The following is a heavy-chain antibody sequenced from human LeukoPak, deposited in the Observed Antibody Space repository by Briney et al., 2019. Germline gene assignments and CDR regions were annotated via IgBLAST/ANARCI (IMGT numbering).Heavy chain of an antibody. CDR1: GFTLRNYW. CDR2: IHRDGSVT. CDR3: VRQAGRAGGQ. J-gene: IGHJ4*02. V-gene: IGHV3-7*03. D-gene: IGHD3-10*01. Sequence: PGGSLRLSCAASGFTLRNYWMNWVRQAPGKGLEWVANIHRDGSVTYYEDSVKGRFTISRDNAKNLLHLQMNSLRVEDTAVYHCVRQAGRAGGQWGQGTLIAVSS.